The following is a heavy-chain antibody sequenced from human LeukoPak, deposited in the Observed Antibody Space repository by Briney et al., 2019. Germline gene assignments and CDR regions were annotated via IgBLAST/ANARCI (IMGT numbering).Heavy chain of an antibody. CDR2: IYTSGST. J-gene: IGHJ6*02. D-gene: IGHD5-18*01. V-gene: IGHV4-61*02. CDR3: ARTGYSYGLATYGMDV. CDR1: GGSISSGSYY. Sequence: SETLSLTCTVSGGSISSGSYYWSWIRQPARKGLEWIGRIYTSGSTNYNPSLKSRVTISVDTSKNQFSPKLSSVTAADTAVYYCARTGYSYGLATYGMDVWGQGTTVTVSS.